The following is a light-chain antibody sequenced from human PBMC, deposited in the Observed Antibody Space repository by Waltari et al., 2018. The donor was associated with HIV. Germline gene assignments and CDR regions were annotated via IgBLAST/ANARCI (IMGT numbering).Light chain of an antibody. CDR1: QSLENY. Sequence: AIRMTQSPSSLSASTGDRVNITCRASQSLENYLAWYQQRPGKAPKLLIYTVSTLQSGVPSRFSGSGSGTDFTLTISGLRSEDYATYFCQQYYRYPLTFGGGTKVEIK. J-gene: IGKJ4*01. CDR3: QQYYRYPLT. V-gene: IGKV1-8*01. CDR2: TVS.